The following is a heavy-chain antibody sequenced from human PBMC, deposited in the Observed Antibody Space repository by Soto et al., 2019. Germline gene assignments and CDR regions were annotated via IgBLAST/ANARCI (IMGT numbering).Heavy chain of an antibody. CDR2: INAGNGNT. V-gene: IGHV1-3*01. CDR1: GYTFTSYA. CDR3: ARDRQQWLADFDY. Sequence: QVQLVQSGAEVKKPGASVKVSCKASGYTFTSYAMHWVRQAPGQRLEWMGWINAGNGNTKYSQKFQGRVTITRDTSASTAYMELGSLRSEDTAVYYCARDRQQWLADFDYWGQGTLVTVSS. D-gene: IGHD6-19*01. J-gene: IGHJ4*02.